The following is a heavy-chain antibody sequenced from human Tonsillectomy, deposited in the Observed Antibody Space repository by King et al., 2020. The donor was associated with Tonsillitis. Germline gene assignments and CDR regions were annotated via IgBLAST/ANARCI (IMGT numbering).Heavy chain of an antibody. J-gene: IGHJ4*02. CDR2: ISGSAGNT. CDR1: GFTFTTYA. V-gene: IGHV3-23*04. Sequence: VQLVESGGGLVQPGGSLRLSCAPSGFTFTTYAMTWVRQAPGKGLEWVSGISGSAGNTYYGDCVKGRFTISRDNSKNTLYLQMNNLRVEDTAVYYCAKDLNYDFWSGYQFDYWGQGTLVTVSS. CDR3: AKDLNYDFWSGYQFDY. D-gene: IGHD3-3*01.